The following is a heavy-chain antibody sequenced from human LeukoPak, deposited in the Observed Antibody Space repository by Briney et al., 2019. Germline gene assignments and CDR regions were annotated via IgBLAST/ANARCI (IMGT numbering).Heavy chain of an antibody. CDR3: ARSVVADHY. Sequence: PGGSLRLSCAASGFTFSSYWMSWVRQAPEKGLEWVANIKPDGSETAYVDSVRGRFTISRDNAKNSLYLQMNSLRAEDTAVYYCARSVVADHYWGQGTLVTVSS. D-gene: IGHD2-15*01. J-gene: IGHJ4*02. V-gene: IGHV3-7*01. CDR2: IKPDGSET. CDR1: GFTFSSYW.